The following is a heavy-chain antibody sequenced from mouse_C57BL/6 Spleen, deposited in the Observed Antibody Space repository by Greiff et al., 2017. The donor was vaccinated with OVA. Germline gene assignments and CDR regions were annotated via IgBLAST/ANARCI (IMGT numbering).Heavy chain of an antibody. CDR1: GYTFTSYW. J-gene: IGHJ1*03. CDR2: IDPSDSYT. CDR3: ARSYYSNYTRYFDV. D-gene: IGHD2-5*01. V-gene: IGHV1-69*01. Sequence: QVQLQQPGAELVMPGASVKLSCKASGYTFTSYWMHWVKQRPGQGLEWIGEIDPSDSYTNYNQKFKGKSTLTVDKSSSTAYMQLSSLTSEDSAVYYCARSYYSNYTRYFDVWGTGTTGTVSS.